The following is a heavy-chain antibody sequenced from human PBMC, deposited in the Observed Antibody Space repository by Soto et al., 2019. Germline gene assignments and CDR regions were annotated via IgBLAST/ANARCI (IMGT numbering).Heavy chain of an antibody. CDR2: IYPGDSDT. Sequence: GESLKISCKGSGYHFTNYWIGWVLQMPWKGLESMGIIYPGDSDTRYSPSFQGQVTISADKSISTAYLQWSSLKASDTAMYYCAGGGVRGVVTRTRDYYGMDVWGQGTMVTVSS. J-gene: IGHJ6*02. CDR3: AGGGVRGVVTRTRDYYGMDV. D-gene: IGHD3-10*01. V-gene: IGHV5-51*01. CDR1: GYHFTNYW.